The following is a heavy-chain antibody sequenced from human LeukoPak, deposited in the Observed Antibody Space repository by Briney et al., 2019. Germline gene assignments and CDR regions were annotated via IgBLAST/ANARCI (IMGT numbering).Heavy chain of an antibody. V-gene: IGHV4-61*01. CDR1: GDSISSGSYY. CDR3: ARDFRGGYDFWSGYYTPYYFDY. D-gene: IGHD3-3*01. Sequence: PSETLSLTCTVSGDSISSGSYYWSWIRQPPGKGLEWIGYIYYSGSTNYNPSLKSRVTISVDTSKNQFSLKLSSVTAADTAVYYCARDFRGGYDFWSGYYTPYYFDYWGQGTLVTVSP. J-gene: IGHJ4*02. CDR2: IYYSGST.